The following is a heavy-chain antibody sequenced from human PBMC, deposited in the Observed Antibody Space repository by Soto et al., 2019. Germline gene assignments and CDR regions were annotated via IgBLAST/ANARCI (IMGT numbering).Heavy chain of an antibody. Sequence: QVQLHDSGPGLVTPSQTLALTCTVSGASVTSDEYYWGWVRQSPAKGLEYIAYIYHRGITDYNPSHKSRITISVDTSKNQFSLNLASVTAADTAVYYCARVQRDAAMGHLDSWGQGAPLTVSS. J-gene: IGHJ4*02. CDR3: ARVQRDAAMGHLDS. V-gene: IGHV4-30-4*01. D-gene: IGHD6-13*01. CDR2: IYHRGIT. CDR1: GASVTSDEYY.